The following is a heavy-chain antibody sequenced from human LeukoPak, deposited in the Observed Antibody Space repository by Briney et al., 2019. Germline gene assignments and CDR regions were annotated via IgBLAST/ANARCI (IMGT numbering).Heavy chain of an antibody. Sequence: GGSLRLSCAASGFTFSYFAMNWGRQAPGKGLEWVAFISYDGSIKSYADSVKGRFAVSRDNSKNTLYLQMNSLRPEDTAFYYCAKSYDNGWYVCDYWGQGTLVTVSS. D-gene: IGHD6-19*01. CDR3: AKSYDNGWYVCDY. J-gene: IGHJ4*02. CDR2: ISYDGSIK. CDR1: GFTFSYFA. V-gene: IGHV3-30*09.